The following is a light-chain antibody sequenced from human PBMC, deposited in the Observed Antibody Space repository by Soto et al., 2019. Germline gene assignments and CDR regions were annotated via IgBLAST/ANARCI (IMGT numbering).Light chain of an antibody. V-gene: IGKV3-20*01. Sequence: EVVWTQYQGTLSLSPGERATRSCRAIQSVSSSYLAWYQQKPGQAPRLLIYGASSRATGIPDRFSGSGSGTDFTLTISRLEPEDFAVYYCQQYGSSPPWTFGQGTNV. J-gene: IGKJ1*01. CDR3: QQYGSSPPWT. CDR1: QSVSSSY. CDR2: GAS.